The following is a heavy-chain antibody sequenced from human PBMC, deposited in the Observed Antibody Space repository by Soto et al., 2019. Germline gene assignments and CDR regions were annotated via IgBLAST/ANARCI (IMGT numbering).Heavy chain of an antibody. J-gene: IGHJ4*02. D-gene: IGHD5-18*01. CDR1: GGTFSTYA. Sequence: ASVKVSCKAPGGTFSTYAISWVRQAPGQGLEWMGGIIPMFGTANYAQRFQDRVTITADESTNTVYTELSSLRSEDTAVYFCASGIQLWLRRINNGYSGWGQGTLVTV. CDR3: ASGIQLWLRRINNGYSG. CDR2: IIPMFGTA. V-gene: IGHV1-69*13.